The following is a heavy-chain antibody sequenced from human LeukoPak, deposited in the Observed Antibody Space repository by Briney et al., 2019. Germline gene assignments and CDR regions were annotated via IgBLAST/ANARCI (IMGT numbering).Heavy chain of an antibody. CDR3: ARDYGYCSGGSCVNFDY. V-gene: IGHV3-21*01. CDR2: ISSSSSYI. J-gene: IGHJ4*02. CDR1: GFTFSSYS. D-gene: IGHD2-15*01. Sequence: PGGSLRLSCAASGFTFSSYSMNWVRQAPGKGLEWLSSISSSSSYIYYADSVKGRFTISRDNAKNSLYLQMNSLRAEGTAVYYCARDYGYCSGGSCVNFDYWGQGTLVTVSS.